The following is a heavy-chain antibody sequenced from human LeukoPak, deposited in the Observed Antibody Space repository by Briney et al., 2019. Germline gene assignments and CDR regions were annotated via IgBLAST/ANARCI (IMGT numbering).Heavy chain of an antibody. D-gene: IGHD6-6*01. J-gene: IGHJ5*02. CDR3: ARNMIEQLVVGGIRFDP. CDR1: GYTFTSYG. V-gene: IGHV1-18*01. CDR2: ISAYNGNT. Sequence: GASVKVSCKASGYTFTSYGISWVRQAPGQGLEWMGWISAYNGNTNYAQKLQGRVTMTTDTSTSTAYMGLRSLRSDDTAVYYCARNMIEQLVVGGIRFDPWGQGTLVTVSS.